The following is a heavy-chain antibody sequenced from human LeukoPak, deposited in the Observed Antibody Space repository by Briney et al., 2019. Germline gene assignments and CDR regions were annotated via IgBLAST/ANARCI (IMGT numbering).Heavy chain of an antibody. CDR1: GFTFSSYS. D-gene: IGHD4-23*01. J-gene: IGHJ3*02. CDR3: ARLDYGGNSGGFTFDI. Sequence: GGSLRLSCAASGFTFSSYSMNWVRQAPGKGLEWVLSISSSSSYIYYADSVKGRFTISRDNAKNSLYLQMNSLRAEDTAVYYCARLDYGGNSGGFTFDIWGQGTMVTVSS. CDR2: ISSSSSYI. V-gene: IGHV3-21*01.